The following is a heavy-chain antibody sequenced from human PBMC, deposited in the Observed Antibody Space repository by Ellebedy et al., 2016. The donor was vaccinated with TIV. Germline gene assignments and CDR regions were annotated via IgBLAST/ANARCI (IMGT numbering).Heavy chain of an antibody. CDR2: MNPNSGNT. CDR3: ARVRDNSWYY. V-gene: IGHV1-8*03. CDR1: GYTFXXYD. J-gene: IGHJ4*02. Sequence: ASVKVSCKASGYTFXXYDIXXVRQATGQGLEWMGWMNPNSGNTGYAQKFQGRVTITRNTSISTAYMELSSLRSEDTAVYSCARVRDNSWYYWGQGTLVTVSS. D-gene: IGHD6-13*01.